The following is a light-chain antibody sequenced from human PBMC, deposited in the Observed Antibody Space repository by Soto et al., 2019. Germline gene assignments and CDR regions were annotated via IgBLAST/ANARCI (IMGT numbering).Light chain of an antibody. CDR1: QSVSKY. J-gene: IGKJ1*01. CDR2: DAS. CDR3: QQYNSYSRT. Sequence: DIHMTQAPSSLSASVGDRVTITCRASQSVSKYLNWYQQKPGKAPNLLIYDASSLKSGVPSRFSGSGSGTEFTLTISSLQPDDFATYYCQQYNSYSRTFGQGTKVDIK. V-gene: IGKV1-5*01.